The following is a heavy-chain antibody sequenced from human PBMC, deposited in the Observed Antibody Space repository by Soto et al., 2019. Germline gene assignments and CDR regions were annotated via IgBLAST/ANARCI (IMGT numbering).Heavy chain of an antibody. CDR2: ISSSSSYI. D-gene: IGHD1-20*01. V-gene: IGHV3-21*01. CDR3: SRILIIGTTTGSYFDY. Sequence: WIRKTTEKGLEWVSSISSSSSYIYYADSVKGRFTISRDNAKNSLYLQMNGLRAEDTAVYYCSRILIIGTTTGSYFDYRGQGTLVIVSS. J-gene: IGHJ4*02.